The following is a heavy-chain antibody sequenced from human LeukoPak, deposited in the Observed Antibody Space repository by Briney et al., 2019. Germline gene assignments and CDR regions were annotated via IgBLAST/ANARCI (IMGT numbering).Heavy chain of an antibody. Sequence: GGSLRLSCAASGFTFSIYYMNWVRQAPGKGLEWVSYISSTSSTIYFADSVKGRFTISRDNAKNSLYLQMNSLRAEDTAVYYCARDEGAFDIWGQGAMVTVSS. V-gene: IGHV3-48*01. CDR2: ISSTSSTI. CDR1: GFTFSIYY. CDR3: ARDEGAFDI. J-gene: IGHJ3*02.